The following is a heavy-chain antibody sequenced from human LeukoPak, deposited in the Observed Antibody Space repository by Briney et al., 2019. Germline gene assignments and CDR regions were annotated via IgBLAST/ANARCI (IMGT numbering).Heavy chain of an antibody. J-gene: IGHJ5*02. CDR2: INPSGGST. V-gene: IGHV1-46*01. CDR1: GYSFTSYY. CDR3: ANVVSSSSPWFDP. Sequence: GESLKISCKGSGYSFTSYYMHWVRQAPGQGLEWMGIINPSGGSTSYAQKFQGRVTMTRDMSTSTVYMELSSLRSEDTAVYYCANVVSSSSPWFDPRGQGTLVTVSS. D-gene: IGHD6-6*01.